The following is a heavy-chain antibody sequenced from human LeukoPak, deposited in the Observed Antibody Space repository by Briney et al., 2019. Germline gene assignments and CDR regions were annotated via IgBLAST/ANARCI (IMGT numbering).Heavy chain of an antibody. CDR2: ISSGSSTI. CDR3: ARALRAYYLDD. J-gene: IGHJ4*02. Sequence: GGSLRLSCAASGFTFSSNSMNWVRQAPGKGLEWVSYISSGSSTIYFADSVKGRFTISRDNAKNSLFLQMNSLRAEDTAVYYCARALRAYYLDDWGQGTLVTVSS. V-gene: IGHV3-48*01. CDR1: GFTFSSNS.